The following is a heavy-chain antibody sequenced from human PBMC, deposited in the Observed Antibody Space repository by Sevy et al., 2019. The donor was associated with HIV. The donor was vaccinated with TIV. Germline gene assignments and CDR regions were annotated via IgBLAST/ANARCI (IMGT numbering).Heavy chain of an antibody. Sequence: GGSLRLSCAASGFTFSSYRMNWVRQAPGKGLEWISSISSSSSYIYYADSIKGRFTISRDNAKNSLYLQMNSLRAEDTAVYYSARDTDYRTLDYWGQGTLVTVSS. J-gene: IGHJ4*02. CDR3: ARDTDYRTLDY. CDR1: GFTFSSYR. CDR2: ISSSSSYI. D-gene: IGHD3-10*01. V-gene: IGHV3-21*01.